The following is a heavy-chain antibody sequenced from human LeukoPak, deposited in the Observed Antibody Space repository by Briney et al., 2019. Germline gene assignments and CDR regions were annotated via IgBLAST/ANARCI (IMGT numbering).Heavy chain of an antibody. CDR1: GGTFSSYA. V-gene: IGHV1-69*13. CDR3: ARVKSTERQWLTFDY. Sequence: ASVKVSCKASGGTFSSYAISWVRQAPGQGLEWMGGIIPIFGTANYAQKFQGRVTITADESTSTAYMELSSLRSEDTAVYYCARVKSTERQWLTFDYWGQGTLVTVSS. D-gene: IGHD6-19*01. CDR2: IIPIFGTA. J-gene: IGHJ4*02.